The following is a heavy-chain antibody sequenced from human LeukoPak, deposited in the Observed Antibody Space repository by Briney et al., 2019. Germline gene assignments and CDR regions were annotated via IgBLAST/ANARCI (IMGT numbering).Heavy chain of an antibody. D-gene: IGHD1-7*01. CDR2: INRSEST. CDR3: ARVLNWNYPYYYYYMDV. V-gene: IGHV4-34*01. Sequence: PSETLSLTCAVYGGSFSGYYWSWIRQPPGKGLEWIGEINRSESTNYNPSLKSRVTISVDTSKNQFSLKLSSVTAADTAVYYCARVLNWNYPYYYYYMDVWGKGTTVTVSS. CDR1: GGSFSGYY. J-gene: IGHJ6*03.